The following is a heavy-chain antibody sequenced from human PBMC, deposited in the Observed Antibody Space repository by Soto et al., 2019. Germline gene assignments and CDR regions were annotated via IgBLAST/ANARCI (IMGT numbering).Heavy chain of an antibody. CDR2: MNPNSGNT. V-gene: IGHV1-8*01. CDR3: ARAAPPYHFWSGYWTRHDAFDI. J-gene: IGHJ3*02. CDR1: GYTFTSYD. D-gene: IGHD3-3*01. Sequence: SVKGSWNASGYTFTSYDINWGLEATVQVLEWMGWMNPNSGNTGYAQKFQGRVTMTRNTSISTAYMELSSLRSEDTAVYYCARAAPPYHFWSGYWTRHDAFDIWGQGTMVTVSS.